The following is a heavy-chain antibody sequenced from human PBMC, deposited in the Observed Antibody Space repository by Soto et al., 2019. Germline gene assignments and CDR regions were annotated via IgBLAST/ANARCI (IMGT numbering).Heavy chain of an antibody. CDR1: GGSISSYY. CDR3: ARDLTSSSSYGMDY. J-gene: IGHJ4*02. D-gene: IGHD6-6*01. CDR2: IYYGGST. Sequence: SETLSLTCTVSGGSISSYYWSWIRQPPGKGLEWIGYIYYGGSTNYNPSLKSRVTISVDTSKNQFSLKLSSVTAADTAVYYCARDLTSSSSYGMDYWGQGTLVTVSS. V-gene: IGHV4-59*01.